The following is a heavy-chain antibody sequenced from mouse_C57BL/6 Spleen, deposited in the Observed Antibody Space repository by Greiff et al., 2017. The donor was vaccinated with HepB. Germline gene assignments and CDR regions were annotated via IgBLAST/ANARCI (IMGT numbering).Heavy chain of an antibody. V-gene: IGHV5-17*01. CDR3: ARPLFYDGYYVRAMDY. Sequence: EVQVVESGGGLVKPGGSLKLSCAASGFPFSDYGMHWVRQAPEQGLEWVAYISSGSSTIYYADTVKGRYTISRDNAKNTMFLQMTSLRSEDTAMYYRARPLFYDGYYVRAMDYWGQGTSVTVSS. J-gene: IGHJ4*01. CDR2: ISSGSSTI. CDR1: GFPFSDYG. D-gene: IGHD2-3*01.